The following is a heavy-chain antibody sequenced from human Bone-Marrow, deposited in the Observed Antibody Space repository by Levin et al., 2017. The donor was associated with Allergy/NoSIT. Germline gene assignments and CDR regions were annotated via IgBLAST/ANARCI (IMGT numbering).Heavy chain of an antibody. CDR3: AKLRCSGGSCYEFDH. D-gene: IGHD2-15*01. CDR1: GFTVSSSY. J-gene: IGHJ4*02. CDR2: LFSGGRT. Sequence: GGSLRLSCAVSGFTVSSSYMSWVRQAPGQGLEWVSVLFSGGRTIYADSVKGRFTISRDNSKNTLYLQMNSLRAEETAVYYCAKLRCSGGSCYEFDHWGQGTLVTVSS. V-gene: IGHV3-53*01.